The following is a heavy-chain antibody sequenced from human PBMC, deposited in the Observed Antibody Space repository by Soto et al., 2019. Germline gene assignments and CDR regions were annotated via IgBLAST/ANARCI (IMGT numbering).Heavy chain of an antibody. CDR1: GYTFTSYG. V-gene: IGHV1-18*04. J-gene: IGHJ6*02. CDR3: ARGVAGYCSGGSCYSPPDYYYGMDV. D-gene: IGHD2-15*01. CDR2: ISSYNGNS. Sequence: ASVKVSCKASGYTFTSYGISWVRQPPGQGLEWMGWISSYNGNSNNAQKLQGRVTMTTDTSTSTAYMKLRSLRSDDTAVYYCARGVAGYCSGGSCYSPPDYYYGMDVWGQGTTVTVSS.